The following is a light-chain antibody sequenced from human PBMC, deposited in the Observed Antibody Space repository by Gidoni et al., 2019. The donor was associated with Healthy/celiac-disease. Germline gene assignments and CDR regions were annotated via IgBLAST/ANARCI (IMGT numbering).Light chain of an antibody. CDR1: NSDIGNNY. J-gene: IGLJ3*02. V-gene: IGLV1-51*01. Sequence: QSVFTQPHSLSAAPGQTVTISCSGSNSDIGNNYVAGYQHLPGAAPKLLIYDSYQRPSGIPDRFSGSRSGTSAALAITGLQTGDEADYYCGTWDSSLSAWVFGGGTKLTVL. CDR2: DSY. CDR3: GTWDSSLSAWV.